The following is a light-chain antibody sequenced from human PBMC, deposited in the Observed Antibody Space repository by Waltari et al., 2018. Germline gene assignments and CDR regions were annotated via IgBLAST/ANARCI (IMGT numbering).Light chain of an antibody. Sequence: QSALTQPRSVSGSPGQSVTISCTGTSSDVGGYNYVSWYHQHPGKAPKRMIYDVSKRPSGVPDRFSGSKSGNTASLTISGLQAEDEADYYCCSYAGSYTFVVFGGGTKLTVL. CDR3: CSYAGSYTFVV. CDR1: SSDVGGYNY. CDR2: DVS. J-gene: IGLJ2*01. V-gene: IGLV2-11*01.